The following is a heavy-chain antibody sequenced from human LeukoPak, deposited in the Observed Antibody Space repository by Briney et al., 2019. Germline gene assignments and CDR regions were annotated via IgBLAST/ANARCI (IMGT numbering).Heavy chain of an antibody. Sequence: GGSLRLSCAASGFTFSSYSMNWVRQAPGKGLEWVSSISSSSSYIYYADSVKGRLTISRDNAKNSLYLQMNSLRAEDTAVYYCARDTAMALYYFDYWGQGTLVTVSS. D-gene: IGHD5-18*01. CDR1: GFTFSSYS. J-gene: IGHJ4*02. CDR3: ARDTAMALYYFDY. V-gene: IGHV3-21*01. CDR2: ISSSSSYI.